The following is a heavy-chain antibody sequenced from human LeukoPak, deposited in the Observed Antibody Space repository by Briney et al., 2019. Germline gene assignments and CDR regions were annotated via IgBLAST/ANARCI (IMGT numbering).Heavy chain of an antibody. J-gene: IGHJ3*02. CDR3: ASPEYDDSSGPNDAVDI. V-gene: IGHV5-51*01. D-gene: IGHD3-22*01. Sequence: GESLKISCKGSGYSFTSYWIGWVRQMPGKGLEWMVIIYPGDSDTRYSPSFQGQVTISADKSISTAYLQWSRLKASDTAMYYCASPEYDDSSGPNDAVDIWGQGTMVTVSS. CDR1: GYSFTSYW. CDR2: IYPGDSDT.